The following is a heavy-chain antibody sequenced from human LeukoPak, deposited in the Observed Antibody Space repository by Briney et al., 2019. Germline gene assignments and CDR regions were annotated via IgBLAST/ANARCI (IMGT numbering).Heavy chain of an antibody. CDR2: IHNSGSI. V-gene: IGHV4-31*03. J-gene: IGHJ4*02. D-gene: IGHD2-2*01. CDR3: ARVRAYCSSTRCYGSRGDY. CDR1: GGSISSGGDY. Sequence: SETLSLTCSVSGGSISSGGDYWSWIRQHPEKGLEWIGYIHNSGSIYYNPTLKSRINISVDTSKNQFFLRLSSVTAADTAVYYCARVRAYCSSTRCYGSRGDYWGQGTLVTVSS.